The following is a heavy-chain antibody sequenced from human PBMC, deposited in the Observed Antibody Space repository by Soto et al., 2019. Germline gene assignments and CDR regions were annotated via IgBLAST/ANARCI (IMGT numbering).Heavy chain of an antibody. CDR2: IYHTGTT. Sequence: SETLSLTCAVSGDSIISIYHWAWIRQSPGRGLEWIASIYHTGTTYYTPSLESRVTISVDTSKNQFSLRLSSVTPADSAVYLCATTDNVGYYRHWGQGNLVIVSP. J-gene: IGHJ4*02. D-gene: IGHD5-18*01. CDR1: GDSIISIYH. V-gene: IGHV4-38-2*01. CDR3: ATTDNVGYYRH.